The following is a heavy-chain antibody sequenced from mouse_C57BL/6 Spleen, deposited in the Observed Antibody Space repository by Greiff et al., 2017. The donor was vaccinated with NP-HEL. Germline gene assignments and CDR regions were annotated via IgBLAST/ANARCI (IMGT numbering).Heavy chain of an antibody. CDR2: ISNGGGST. Sequence: EVPLVESGGGLVQPGGSLKLSCAASGFTFSDYYMYWVRQTPEKRLEWVAYISNGGGSTYYPDTVKGRFTISRDNAKNTLYLQMSRLKSEDTAMYYCASYYYGSRGAMDYWGQGTSVTVSS. V-gene: IGHV5-12*01. D-gene: IGHD1-1*01. CDR3: ASYYYGSRGAMDY. J-gene: IGHJ4*01. CDR1: GFTFSDYY.